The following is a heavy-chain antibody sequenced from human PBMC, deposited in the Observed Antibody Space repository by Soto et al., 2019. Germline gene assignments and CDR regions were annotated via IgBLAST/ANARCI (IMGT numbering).Heavy chain of an antibody. V-gene: IGHV3-9*01. Sequence: EVQLVESGGGLVQPGRSLRLSCAASGFTFDDTAMHWVRQAPGKGLEWVSSIGRNSGALAYADSVKGRFTISRDDARSSLYLQMNSLRTEDTALYFCAKGQRMIIKAFFDSWGPGTLVTVSS. J-gene: IGHJ4*02. CDR2: IGRNSGAL. CDR1: GFTFDDTA. D-gene: IGHD3-16*01. CDR3: AKGQRMIIKAFFDS.